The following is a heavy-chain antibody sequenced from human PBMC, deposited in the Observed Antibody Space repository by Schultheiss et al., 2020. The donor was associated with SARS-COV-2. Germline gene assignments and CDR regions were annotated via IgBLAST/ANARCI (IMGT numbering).Heavy chain of an antibody. CDR3: AKRGVRFSGMDV. V-gene: IGHV3-23*01. CDR2: ISGSGGST. CDR1: GFTFSSYA. D-gene: IGHD3-16*01. J-gene: IGHJ6*02. Sequence: GGSLRLSCAASGFTFSSYAMSWVRQAPGRGLEWVSAISGSGGSTYYADSVKGRFTISRDNSKNTLYLQMNSLRAEDTAVYYCAKRGVRFSGMDVWGQGTTVTVSS.